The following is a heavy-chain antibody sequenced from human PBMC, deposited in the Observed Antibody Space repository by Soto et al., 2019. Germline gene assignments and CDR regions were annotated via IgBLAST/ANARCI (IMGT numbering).Heavy chain of an antibody. V-gene: IGHV1-2*02. CDR2: IYPDSGGT. Sequence: ASVKVSCKTSGYTFGGFYIHWVRQAPGQGLESMGWIYPDSGGTDYAQKFQGRVTMTRDTSISTAYMELSRLRSDDTAVYYCSVNGVSELDYWGQGTLVTVSS. J-gene: IGHJ4*02. D-gene: IGHD2-8*01. CDR1: GYTFGGFY. CDR3: SVNGVSELDY.